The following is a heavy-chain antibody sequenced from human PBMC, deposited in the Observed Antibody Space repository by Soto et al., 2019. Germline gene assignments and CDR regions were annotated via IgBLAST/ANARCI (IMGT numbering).Heavy chain of an antibody. CDR1: GDSISRKY. CDR3: AMTVIAPSPYLDH. Sequence: QVQLQESGPGLVKPSATLSLTCSVSGDSISRKYWSWLRQPAGGGLEWIGRIYTTGATNYNSSLKSRVSMSVDTSKNPFSLRLTSVTAADTAVYFCAMTVIAPSPYLDHWGQGLLVTVSS. J-gene: IGHJ4*02. D-gene: IGHD4-17*01. V-gene: IGHV4-4*07. CDR2: IYTTGAT.